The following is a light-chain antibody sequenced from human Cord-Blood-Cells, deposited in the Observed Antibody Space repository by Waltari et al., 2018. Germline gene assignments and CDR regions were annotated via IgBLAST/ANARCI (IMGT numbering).Light chain of an antibody. Sequence: EIVLTQSPATLSLSPGERSTLSCRASQSVSSYLAWYQQKPGQAPRLLIYDASNRASGIPARFRGSGSGTDFTLTISSLEPEDFAGYYCQQRSNWITFGQGTRLEIK. CDR1: QSVSSY. V-gene: IGKV3-11*01. CDR2: DAS. CDR3: QQRSNWIT. J-gene: IGKJ5*01.